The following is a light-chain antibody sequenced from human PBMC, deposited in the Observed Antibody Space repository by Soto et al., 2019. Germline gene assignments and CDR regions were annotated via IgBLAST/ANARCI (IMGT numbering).Light chain of an antibody. CDR3: SSYTTSSTRV. J-gene: IGLJ1*01. CDR1: SSDIGIYKY. V-gene: IGLV2-14*01. CDR2: EVT. Sequence: QSVLTQPASVSGSPGQSIAISCTGSSSDIGIYKYVSWYQQHPGKVPKLIIYEVTNRPSGVSNRFSGSKSGNTASLTISGLQAEDEVDYYCSSYTTSSTRVFGTGTKLTVL.